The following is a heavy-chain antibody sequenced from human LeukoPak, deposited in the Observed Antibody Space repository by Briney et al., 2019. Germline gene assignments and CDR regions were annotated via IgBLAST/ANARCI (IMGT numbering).Heavy chain of an antibody. J-gene: IGHJ4*02. CDR3: ARGSGWYAVGGYYFDY. CDR1: GGSISSYY. D-gene: IGHD6-19*01. Sequence: SETLSLTCTVSGGSISSYYWNWIRQPPGKGLEWIGYIYYSGSTNYNPSLKSRVTISVDTSKNQFSLKLSSVTAADTAVYYCARGSGWYAVGGYYFDYWGQGTLVTVSS. CDR2: IYYSGST. V-gene: IGHV4-59*08.